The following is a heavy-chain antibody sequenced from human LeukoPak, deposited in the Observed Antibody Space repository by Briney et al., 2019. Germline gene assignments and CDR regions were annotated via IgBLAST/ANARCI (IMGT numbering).Heavy chain of an antibody. CDR2: IHHSGST. CDR1: GYSIRSGYY. V-gene: IGHV4-38-2*02. CDR3: ARAPGGYGSGSRGAFDI. J-gene: IGHJ3*02. Sequence: SETLSLTCTVSGYSIRSGYYWGWIRQPPGKGLEWIGSIHHSGSTHYNPSLKSRVTISVDTSKNQFSLNLKSVTTADTAVYYCARAPGGYGSGSRGAFDIWGQGTIVTVSS. D-gene: IGHD3-10*01.